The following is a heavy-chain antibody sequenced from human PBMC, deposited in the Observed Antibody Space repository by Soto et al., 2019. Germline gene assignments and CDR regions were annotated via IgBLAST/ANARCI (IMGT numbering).Heavy chain of an antibody. J-gene: IGHJ4*02. CDR1: GFTFDDYA. CDR2: ISWNSGSI. CDR3: PKDEHLMRGYKGDREPNY. Sequence: EVQLVESGGGLVQPGRSLRLSCAASGFTFDDYAMHWVRQAPGKGLEWVSGISWNSGSIGYADSVKGRSTISRDNAKNSLYLQMNSLRAEDTALYYCPKDEHLMRGYKGDREPNYWGQGTLVTVSS. V-gene: IGHV3-9*01. D-gene: IGHD5-12*01.